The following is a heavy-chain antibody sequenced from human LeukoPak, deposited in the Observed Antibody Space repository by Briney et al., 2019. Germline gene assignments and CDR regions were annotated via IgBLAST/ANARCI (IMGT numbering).Heavy chain of an antibody. CDR1: GGTFSSYA. V-gene: IGHV1-69*05. Sequence: SVKVSCKASGGTFSSYAISWVRQAPGQGLEWMGGIIPIFGTANYAQKFQGRVTITTDESTSTAYMELRSLRSDDTAVYYCPRVHLEWPSPGDYYYYYMDVWGKGTTVTVSS. CDR2: IIPIFGTA. CDR3: PRVHLEWPSPGDYYYYYMDV. J-gene: IGHJ6*03. D-gene: IGHD3-3*01.